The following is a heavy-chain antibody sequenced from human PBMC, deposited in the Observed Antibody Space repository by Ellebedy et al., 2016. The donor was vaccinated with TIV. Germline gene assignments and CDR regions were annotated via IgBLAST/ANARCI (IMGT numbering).Heavy chain of an antibody. Sequence: PGGSLRLSCAASGFTFSSYSMNWVRQAPGKGLELVSSISSSNHSIYYADSVKGRFTISRDNAKNSLYLQMNSLRAEDTAVFYCARELAAAGFFDYWGQGTLVTVSS. CDR2: ISSSNHSI. V-gene: IGHV3-21*01. J-gene: IGHJ4*02. D-gene: IGHD6-13*01. CDR1: GFTFSSYS. CDR3: ARELAAAGFFDY.